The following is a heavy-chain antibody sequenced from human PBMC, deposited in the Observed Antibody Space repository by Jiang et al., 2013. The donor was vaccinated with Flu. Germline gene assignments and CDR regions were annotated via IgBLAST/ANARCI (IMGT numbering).Heavy chain of an antibody. CDR1: GFTFSSYW. V-gene: IGHV3-7*01. Sequence: VQLVESGGGLVQPGGSLRLSCAASGFTFSSYWMSWVRQAPGKGLEWVANIKQDGSEKYYVDSVKGRFTISRDNAKNSLYLQMNSLRAEDTAVYYCASRLDPDYGDYPYYFDYWGQGTLVTVSS. CDR3: ASRLDPDYGDYPYYFDY. D-gene: IGHD4-17*01. CDR2: IKQDGSEK. J-gene: IGHJ4*02.